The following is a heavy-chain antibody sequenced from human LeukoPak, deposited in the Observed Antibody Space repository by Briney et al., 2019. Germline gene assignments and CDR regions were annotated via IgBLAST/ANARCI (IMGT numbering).Heavy chain of an antibody. D-gene: IGHD3-10*01. CDR3: ARYYGSGSYPTLSFDY. J-gene: IGHJ4*02. CDR1: GYSFTSYW. CDR2: IYPGDSDT. Sequence: GESLKISCKGSGYSFTSYWIGWVRQMPGKGLEWMRIIYPGDSDTRYSPSFQGQVTISADKSISTAYLQWSSLKASDTAMYYCARYYGSGSYPTLSFDYWGQGTLVTVSS. V-gene: IGHV5-51*01.